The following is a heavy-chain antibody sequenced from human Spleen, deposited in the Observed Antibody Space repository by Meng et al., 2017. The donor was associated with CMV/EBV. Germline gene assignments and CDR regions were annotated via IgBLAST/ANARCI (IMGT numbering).Heavy chain of an antibody. CDR3: AREVALLGHFDY. CDR1: GFTFGDYA. J-gene: IGHJ4*02. V-gene: IGHV3-49*04. Sequence: GESLKISCTVSGFTFGDYAMSWVRQAPGKGLEWVGFIRSNTYGGTTEYAASVKGRFTISRDDSKSVAYLQMHSLKTDDTAVYYCAREVALLGHFDYWGQGTLVTVSS. CDR2: IRSNTYGGTT.